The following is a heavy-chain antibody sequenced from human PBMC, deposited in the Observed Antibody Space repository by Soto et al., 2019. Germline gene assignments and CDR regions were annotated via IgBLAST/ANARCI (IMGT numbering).Heavy chain of an antibody. D-gene: IGHD2-15*01. Sequence: PSETLSLTCAVYGGSFSGYYWSWIRQPPGKGLEWIGEINHSGSTKYNPSLKSRVTISVDTSNNQFSLKLSSVTAADTAVYYCARGRLVVAATRLNWFDPWGPGTLVTVSS. CDR1: GGSFSGYY. J-gene: IGHJ5*02. CDR3: ARGRLVVAATRLNWFDP. V-gene: IGHV4-34*01. CDR2: INHSGST.